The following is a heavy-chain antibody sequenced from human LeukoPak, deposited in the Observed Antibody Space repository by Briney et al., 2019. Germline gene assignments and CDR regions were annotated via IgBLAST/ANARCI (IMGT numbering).Heavy chain of an antibody. CDR2: IYTSGST. CDR3: ARGGVGYDYYYMDV. CDR1: GGSISNYY. D-gene: IGHD3-16*01. J-gene: IGHJ6*03. V-gene: IGHV4-4*07. Sequence: SETLSLTCTVSGGSISNYYWSWIRQPAGKGLEWIGRIYTSGSTNYNPSLKSRVTMSVDTSKNQFSLKLNSVTAADTAVYYCARGGVGYDYYYMDVWGKGTTVIISS.